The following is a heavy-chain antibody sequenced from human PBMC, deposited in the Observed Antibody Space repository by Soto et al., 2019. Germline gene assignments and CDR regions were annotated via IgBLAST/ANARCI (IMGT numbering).Heavy chain of an antibody. D-gene: IGHD2-2*01. J-gene: IGHJ6*03. V-gene: IGHV1-18*01. Sequence: QVQLVQSGAEVKKPGASVKVSCKASGYTFTSYGISWVRQAPGQGLEWMGWISAYNGNTNYAQKLQGRVTMNTDTSTSTAYMELRSLRSDDTAVYYCARVVVPAARYYYYYYMAVWGKGTTVTVSS. CDR2: ISAYNGNT. CDR3: ARVVVPAARYYYYYYMAV. CDR1: GYTFTSYG.